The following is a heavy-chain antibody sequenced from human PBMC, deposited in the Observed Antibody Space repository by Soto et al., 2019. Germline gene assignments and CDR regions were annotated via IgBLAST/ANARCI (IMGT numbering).Heavy chain of an antibody. CDR2: IYWDDDK. D-gene: IGHD2-21*02. Sequence: QITLKESGPPLVKPTQTLTLTCTFSGFSLSTSGVGVGWIRQPPGKALEWLALIYWDDDKRYSPSLKSRLTITKDTSKNQVLLTMTNMDPVDTATYYCAHTLCGGDCYSLHFDYWGQGTLVTVSS. CDR3: AHTLCGGDCYSLHFDY. CDR1: GFSLSTSGVG. V-gene: IGHV2-5*02. J-gene: IGHJ4*02.